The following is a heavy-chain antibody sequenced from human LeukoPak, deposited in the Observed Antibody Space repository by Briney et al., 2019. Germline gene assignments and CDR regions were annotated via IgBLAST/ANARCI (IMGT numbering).Heavy chain of an antibody. D-gene: IGHD1-26*01. Sequence: GALRLSCAASGFTFSSYSMNWVRQAPGKGLEWVSYISSSSSTIYYADSVKGRFTISRDNAKNSLYLQMNSLRAEDTAVYYCAVRSRYSGSYSFDYWGQGTLVTVSS. CDR3: AVRSRYSGSYSFDY. CDR2: ISSSSSTI. CDR1: GFTFSSYS. V-gene: IGHV3-48*04. J-gene: IGHJ4*02.